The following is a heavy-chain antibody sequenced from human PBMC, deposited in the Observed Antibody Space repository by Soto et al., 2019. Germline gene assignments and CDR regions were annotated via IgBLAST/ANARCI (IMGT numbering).Heavy chain of an antibody. Sequence: PSETLSLTCAVYGGSFSVYYWSWIRHPPGKGLEWIGEINHSGSTNYNPSLKSRVTISVDTSKNQFSLKLSSVTAADTAVYYCARGRTRYGIYYYYGMDVWGQGTTVTVSS. D-gene: IGHD4-17*01. CDR2: INHSGST. J-gene: IGHJ6*02. V-gene: IGHV4-34*01. CDR3: ARGRTRYGIYYYYGMDV. CDR1: GGSFSVYY.